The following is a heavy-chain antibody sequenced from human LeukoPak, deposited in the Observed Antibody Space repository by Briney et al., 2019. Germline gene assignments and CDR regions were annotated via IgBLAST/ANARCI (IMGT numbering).Heavy chain of an antibody. CDR3: ARVWRFGDYGGNWFDP. CDR1: GGSFSGYY. Sequence: SETLSLTCAVYGGSFSGYYWSWIRQPPVKGLELTGEIKHSGSTNYNPSLKSRVTISVDTSKNQFSLKLSSVTAADTAVYYCARVWRFGDYGGNWFDPWGQGTLVTVSS. CDR2: IKHSGST. D-gene: IGHD4-17*01. J-gene: IGHJ5*02. V-gene: IGHV4-34*01.